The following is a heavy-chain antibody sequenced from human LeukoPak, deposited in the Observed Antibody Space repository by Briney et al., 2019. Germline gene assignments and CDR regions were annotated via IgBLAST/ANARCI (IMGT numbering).Heavy chain of an antibody. J-gene: IGHJ5*02. Sequence: SQTLSLTCTVAGGSITRSTYYWGWIRQPPGTELKWVGSMNNSGKTYYNPSLASRITVFVDTSKNQSSLKLSSMTAAGRAVYYCARQVGVRIFVRVDPWGQGTLVTVSS. CDR1: GGSITRSTYY. D-gene: IGHD3-3*01. V-gene: IGHV4-39*01. CDR3: ARQVGVRIFVRVDP. CDR2: MNNSGKT.